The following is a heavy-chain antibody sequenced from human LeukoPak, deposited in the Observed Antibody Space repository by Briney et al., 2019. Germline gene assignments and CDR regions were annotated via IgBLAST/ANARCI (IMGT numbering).Heavy chain of an antibody. Sequence: LSLTCTVSGGSISSGGYYWSWIRQAPGKGLEWISYISSSGSPIYYADSVKGRFTISRDNAKNSLYLQMNSLRAEDTAVYYCARDWGRDGYNFYYWGQGTLVTVSS. CDR3: ARDWGRDGYNFYY. CDR1: GGSISSGGYY. V-gene: IGHV3-11*01. CDR2: ISSSGSPI. D-gene: IGHD5-24*01. J-gene: IGHJ4*02.